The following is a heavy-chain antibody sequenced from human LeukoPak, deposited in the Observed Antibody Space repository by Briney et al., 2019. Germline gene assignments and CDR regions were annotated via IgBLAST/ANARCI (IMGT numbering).Heavy chain of an antibody. J-gene: IGHJ6*02. D-gene: IGHD2-15*01. CDR1: GGSISGTDLY. Sequence: SETLSLTGTVSGGSISGTDLYWGWIRQLPGKGLELIGNIHSSGNSFCNPSLKSRVTISVDTSKNQFSLKLSSVTAADTAVYYCEKDSHLDVWGQGTTVTVSS. CDR2: IHSSGNS. CDR3: EKDSHLDV. V-gene: IGHV4-39*01.